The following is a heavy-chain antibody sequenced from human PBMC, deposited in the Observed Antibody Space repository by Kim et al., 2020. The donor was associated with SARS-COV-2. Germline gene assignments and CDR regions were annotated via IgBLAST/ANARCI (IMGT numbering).Heavy chain of an antibody. CDR2: IYYSGST. J-gene: IGHJ6*02. D-gene: IGHD3-22*01. V-gene: IGHV4-39*01. Sequence: SETLSLTCTVSGGSISSSSYYWGWIRQPPGKGLEWIGSIYYSGSTYYNPSLKSRVTISVDTSKNQFSLKLSSVTAADTAVYYCARVVKSSGYFPYYYYYYGMDVWGQGTTVTVSS. CDR1: GGSISSSSYY. CDR3: ARVVKSSGYFPYYYYYYGMDV.